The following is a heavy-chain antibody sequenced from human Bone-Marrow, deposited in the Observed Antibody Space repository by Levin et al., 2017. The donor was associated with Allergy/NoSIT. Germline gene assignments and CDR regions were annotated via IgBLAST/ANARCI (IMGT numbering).Heavy chain of an antibody. CDR1: GYTFTGYY. CDR3: AREGGVLPQGEFDY. CDR2: INPNSGGT. V-gene: IGHV1-2*02. D-gene: IGHD2-15*01. Sequence: GESLKISCKASGYTFTGYYMHWVRQAPGQGLEWMGWINPNSGGTNYAQKFQGRVTMTRDTSISTAYMELSRLRSDDTAVYYCAREGGVLPQGEFDYWGQGTLVTVSS. J-gene: IGHJ4*02.